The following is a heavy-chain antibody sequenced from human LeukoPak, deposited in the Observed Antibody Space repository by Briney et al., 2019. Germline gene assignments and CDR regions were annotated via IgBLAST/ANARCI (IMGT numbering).Heavy chain of an antibody. CDR3: ATGPRSTYNWNYLYYFDY. Sequence: GASVKVSCKVSGYTLTELSMHWVRQAPGKGLEWMGGFDPEDDETIYAQKFQGRVTMTEDTSTDTAYMELSSLRSEDTAVYYCATGPRSTYNWNYLYYFDYWGQGTLVTVSS. J-gene: IGHJ4*02. CDR1: GYTLTELS. D-gene: IGHD1-7*01. V-gene: IGHV1-24*01. CDR2: FDPEDDET.